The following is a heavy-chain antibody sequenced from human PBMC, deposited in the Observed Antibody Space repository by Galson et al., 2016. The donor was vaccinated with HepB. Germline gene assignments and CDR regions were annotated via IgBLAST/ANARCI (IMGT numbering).Heavy chain of an antibody. Sequence: SVKVSCKASGYTFTSYYIHWVRQAPGQGLEWMGIINPSGGSTTYAQKLQGRVTMTKETSTSTVYMELSSLRSEDSAVYYCARDVSYDSGFYRDYWGQGTLVTVSS. D-gene: IGHD6-19*01. J-gene: IGHJ4*02. V-gene: IGHV1-46*04. CDR1: GYTFTSYY. CDR3: ARDVSYDSGFYRDY. CDR2: INPSGGST.